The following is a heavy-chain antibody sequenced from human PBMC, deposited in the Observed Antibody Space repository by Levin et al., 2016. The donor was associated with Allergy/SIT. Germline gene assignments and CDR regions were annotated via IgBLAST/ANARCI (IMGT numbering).Heavy chain of an antibody. J-gene: IGHJ6*03. Sequence: WIRQPPGKGLEWVAVISYDGSNKYYADSVKGRFTISRDNSKNTLYLQMNSLRAEDTAVYYCAKDDPALMVYHDYYMDVWGKGTTVTVSS. D-gene: IGHD2-8*01. CDR3: AKDDPALMVYHDYYMDV. V-gene: IGHV3-30*18. CDR2: ISYDGSNK.